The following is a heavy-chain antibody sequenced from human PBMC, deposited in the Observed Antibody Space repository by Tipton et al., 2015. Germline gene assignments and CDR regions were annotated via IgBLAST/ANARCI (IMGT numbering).Heavy chain of an antibody. CDR2: VYHSGST. D-gene: IGHD2-2*01. V-gene: IGHV4-39*01. CDR3: ARQKKYQLPFGPPTPNWFGP. Sequence: TLSLTCTVSGGSITNNTFYWAWIRQPPGKGLEWIGAVYHSGSTYYTQSLKSRVTISEDTSKDQFSLRRTSVTAADTALYYCARQKKYQLPFGPPTPNWFGPLGQGILVTVSS. CDR1: GGSITNNTFY. J-gene: IGHJ5*02.